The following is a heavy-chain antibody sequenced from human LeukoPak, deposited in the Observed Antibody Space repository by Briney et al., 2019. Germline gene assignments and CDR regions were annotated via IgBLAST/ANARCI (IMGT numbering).Heavy chain of an antibody. D-gene: IGHD4-17*01. V-gene: IGHV3-48*01. CDR2: ISSSSTI. J-gene: IGHJ4*02. CDR1: GFTFSSYS. Sequence: GGSLRLSCAASGFTFSSYSMNWVRQAPGKGLEWVSYISSSSTIYYADSVKGRFTISRDNAKNSLYLQMNGLRAEDTAVYYCAGGYGDYESLFDYWGQGTLVTVSS. CDR3: AGGYGDYESLFDY.